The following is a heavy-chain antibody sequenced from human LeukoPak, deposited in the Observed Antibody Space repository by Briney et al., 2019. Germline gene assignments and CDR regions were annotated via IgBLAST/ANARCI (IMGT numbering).Heavy chain of an antibody. CDR3: ARPVGSGYDLNAFDI. Sequence: GESLKISCKGSGYSFTSYWIAWVRQMPGKGLEWMGIIYPGDSDTRYSPPFQGQVTISADKSISTAYLLWSSLKASDTAMYYCARPVGSGYDLNAFDIWGQGTMVTVSS. J-gene: IGHJ3*02. D-gene: IGHD5-12*01. CDR2: IYPGDSDT. V-gene: IGHV5-51*01. CDR1: GYSFTSYW.